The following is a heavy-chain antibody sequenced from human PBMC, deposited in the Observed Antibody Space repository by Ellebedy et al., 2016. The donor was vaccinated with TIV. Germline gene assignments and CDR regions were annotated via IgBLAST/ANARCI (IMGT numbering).Heavy chain of an antibody. CDR3: ARSSDFGDPRYGMDV. Sequence: GESLKISCKASGYTFTDYWIGWVRQMPGKGLEWMGIIYPQDSVSRYSPSFQGQVTFSADKSNTTAYLQWSSLKASDTAIYYCARSSDFGDPRYGMDVWGQGTTVTVSS. D-gene: IGHD4-17*01. V-gene: IGHV5-51*01. J-gene: IGHJ6*02. CDR1: GYTFTDYW. CDR2: IYPQDSVS.